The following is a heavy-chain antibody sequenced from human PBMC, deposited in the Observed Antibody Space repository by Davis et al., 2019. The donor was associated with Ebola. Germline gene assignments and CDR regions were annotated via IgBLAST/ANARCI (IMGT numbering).Heavy chain of an antibody. J-gene: IGHJ6*02. Sequence: GESLKISCAASGFTVSSNYMSWVRQAPGKGLEWVAVISYDGSNKYYADSVKGRFTISRDNSKNTLYLQMNSLRAEDTAVYYCAKDRGYCSGGSCYSIYYYYYGMDVWGQGTTVTVSS. CDR3: AKDRGYCSGGSCYSIYYYYYGMDV. CDR2: ISYDGSNK. V-gene: IGHV3-30*18. D-gene: IGHD2-15*01. CDR1: GFTVSSNY.